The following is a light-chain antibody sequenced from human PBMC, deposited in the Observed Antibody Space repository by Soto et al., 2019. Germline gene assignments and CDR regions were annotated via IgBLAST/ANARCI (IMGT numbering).Light chain of an antibody. CDR1: QSISNY. CDR2: AAS. Sequence: DIQMTQSPSSLSASVGDRVTITCRASQSISNYLNWYQQKPGKAPKLLIYAASSMQSGDPSRFSGSESKTDFTLTISSLQPDDSATYYCQQSFSPLWTFGQGTKVEV. J-gene: IGKJ1*01. CDR3: QQSFSPLWT. V-gene: IGKV1-39*01.